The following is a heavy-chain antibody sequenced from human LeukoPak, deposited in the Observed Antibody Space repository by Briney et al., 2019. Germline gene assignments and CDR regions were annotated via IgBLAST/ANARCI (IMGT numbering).Heavy chain of an antibody. CDR2: IYYSGIT. V-gene: IGHV4-31*03. D-gene: IGHD2-2*01. CDR3: ARVLSPDIVVVPAAAPTDAFDI. CDR1: GGSINSGGYY. Sequence: PSQTLSLTCTVSGGSINSGGYYWSWIRQHPGKGLEWIGYIYYSGITYYNPSLKSRVTISVDTSKNQFSLKLSSVTAADTAVYYCARVLSPDIVVVPAAAPTDAFDIWGQGTMVTVSS. J-gene: IGHJ3*02.